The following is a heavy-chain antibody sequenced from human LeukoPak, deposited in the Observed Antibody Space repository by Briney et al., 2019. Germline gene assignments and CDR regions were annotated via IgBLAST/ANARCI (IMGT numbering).Heavy chain of an antibody. CDR1: GFAFSSYA. CDR2: ISYDGSNK. CDR3: ARPKLGYIVRPFDY. V-gene: IGHV3-30-3*01. J-gene: IGHJ4*02. Sequence: PGGSLRLSCAASGFAFSSYAMHWVRQAPGKGLEWVAVISYDGSNKYYADSVKGRFTISRDNSKNTLYLQMNSLRAEDTAVYYCARPKLGYIVRPFDYWGQGTLVTVSS. D-gene: IGHD7-27*01.